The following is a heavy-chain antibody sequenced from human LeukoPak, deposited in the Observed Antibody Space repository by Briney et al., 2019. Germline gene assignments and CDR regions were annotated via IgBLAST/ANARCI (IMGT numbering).Heavy chain of an antibody. V-gene: IGHV5-51*01. J-gene: IGHJ4*02. Sequence: GESLKISCKGSGYSFTSYWIGWVRQMPGKGLEWMGIIYPGDSDTRYSPSFQGQVTISADKSISTAYLQWSSLKASDTAMYHCARLDQPYYYDSSGYTYYFDYWGQGTLVTVSS. CDR2: IYPGDSDT. D-gene: IGHD3-22*01. CDR1: GYSFTSYW. CDR3: ARLDQPYYYDSSGYTYYFDY.